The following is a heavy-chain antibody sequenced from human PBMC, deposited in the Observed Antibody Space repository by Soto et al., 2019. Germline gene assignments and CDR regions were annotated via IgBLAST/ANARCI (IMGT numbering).Heavy chain of an antibody. CDR2: IYYSAHT. V-gene: IGHV4-39*01. Sequence: PLDTLSPTFALSDGPISGGSYYWGWIRQPPGKGLERIGSIYYSAHTWYNPSLKSRVTTSIDPPTNQISQKLTSEPAADTAVHYCARQASEGYSSSPFRYLGQGTLGTVSS. D-gene: IGHD6-6*01. CDR3: ARQASEGYSSSPFRY. J-gene: IGHJ4*02. CDR1: DGPISGGSYY.